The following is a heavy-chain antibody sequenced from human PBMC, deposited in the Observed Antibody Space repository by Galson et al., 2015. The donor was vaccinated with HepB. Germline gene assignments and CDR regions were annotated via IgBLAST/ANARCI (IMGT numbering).Heavy chain of an antibody. CDR1: GGTFSSYA. V-gene: IGHV1-69*13. CDR3: ARGRWLGDLFDY. Sequence: SVKVSCKASGGTFSSYAISWVRQAPGQGLEWMGGIIPIFGTANYAQKFQGRVTITADESTSTAYMELSSLRSEDTAVYYCARGRWLGDLFDYWGQGTLVTVSS. D-gene: IGHD5-24*01. J-gene: IGHJ4*02. CDR2: IIPIFGTA.